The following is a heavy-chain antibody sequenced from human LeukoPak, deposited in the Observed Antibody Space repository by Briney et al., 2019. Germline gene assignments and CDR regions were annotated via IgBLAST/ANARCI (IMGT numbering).Heavy chain of an antibody. V-gene: IGHV3-23*01. J-gene: IGHJ3*02. D-gene: IGHD6-13*01. CDR3: AKDINSSSPLPPPFDI. CDR1: GFTFSSYA. CDR2: ISGSGGST. Sequence: GGSLRLSCAASGFTFSSYAMSWVRQAPGKGLEWVSTISGSGGSTYYADSVKGRFTISRDNSKNTLYLQMNSLRAEDTAVYYCAKDINSSSPLPPPFDIWGQGTMVTVSS.